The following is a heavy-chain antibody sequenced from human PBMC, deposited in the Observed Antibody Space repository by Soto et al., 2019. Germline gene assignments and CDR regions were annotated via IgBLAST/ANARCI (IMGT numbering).Heavy chain of an antibody. CDR1: GGSISSGGYY. V-gene: IGHV4-31*01. CDR2: IFYSGST. Sequence: QVQLQESGPRLVKLSQTLSLTCTVSGGSISSGGYYWSWICQHPGKGLEWIGYIFYSGSTYYNPSLKSPVTILGNTSKNQVTLKLSSVTAADTAGYYCATYGSGSYKPTTFDYWGQGTLGTVSS. D-gene: IGHD3-10*01. J-gene: IGHJ4*02. CDR3: ATYGSGSYKPTTFDY.